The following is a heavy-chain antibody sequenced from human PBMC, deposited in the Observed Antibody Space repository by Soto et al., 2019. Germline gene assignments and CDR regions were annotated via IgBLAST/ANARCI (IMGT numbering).Heavy chain of an antibody. CDR3: ARVRLPTYYMDV. CDR1: GGSISSYY. J-gene: IGHJ6*03. CDR2: IYYSGST. V-gene: IGHV4-59*01. D-gene: IGHD6-25*01. Sequence: QVQLQESGPGLVKPSETLSLTCTVSGGSISSYYWSWIRQPPGKGLEWIGYIYYSGSTNYNPSLKSRVTISVDTSKNQFSLKLSSVTAADTAVYYCARVRLPTYYMDVWGKGTTVTVSS.